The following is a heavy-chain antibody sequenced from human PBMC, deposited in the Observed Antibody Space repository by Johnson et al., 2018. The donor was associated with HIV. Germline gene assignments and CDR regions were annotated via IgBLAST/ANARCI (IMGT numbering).Heavy chain of an antibody. CDR2: IYSGGST. J-gene: IGHJ3*02. CDR3: AKDHRITIFGVVIGDDAFDI. V-gene: IGHV3-66*01. Sequence: VQLVESGGGLVQPGGSLRLSCAASGFSVSSNYMSWVRQAPGKGLAWVSVIYSGGSTSYADAVKGRFTISRDNSKNTLYLQMNSLRAEDTAVYYCAKDHRITIFGVVIGDDAFDIWGQGTMVTVSS. D-gene: IGHD3-3*01. CDR1: GFSVSSNY.